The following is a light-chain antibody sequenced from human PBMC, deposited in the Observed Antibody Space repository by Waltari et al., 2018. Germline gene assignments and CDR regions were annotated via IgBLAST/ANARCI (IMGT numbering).Light chain of an antibody. CDR1: QDISNY. CDR2: DAS. CDR3: QQYDNIPVT. V-gene: IGKV1-33*01. J-gene: IGKJ5*01. Sequence: EIQMTQSPSSLSAYVGNMVTITCQASQDISNYLNWYQQKPGKAPKLLIYDASNGEKGVPSSFSGSGSGTDFTFTISSLQPEDIATYYCQQYDNIPVTFGQGTRLEIK.